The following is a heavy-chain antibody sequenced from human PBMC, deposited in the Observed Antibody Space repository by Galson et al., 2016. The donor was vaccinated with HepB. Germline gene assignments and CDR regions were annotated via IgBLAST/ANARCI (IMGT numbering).Heavy chain of an antibody. CDR1: GFTLSKYY. CDR2: VSRTDGSV. J-gene: IGHJ4*02. V-gene: IGHV1-46*01. CDR3: VRAQDQDFDT. D-gene: IGHD2-2*01. Sequence: SVKVSCKAVGFTLSKYYMHWVRQTPGQGLQWMGIVSRTDGSVNYEQNFQGRVTMTRDTSTNTLYMEVSSLTSEDTAVYYCVRAQDQDFDTWGQGTLVTVSS.